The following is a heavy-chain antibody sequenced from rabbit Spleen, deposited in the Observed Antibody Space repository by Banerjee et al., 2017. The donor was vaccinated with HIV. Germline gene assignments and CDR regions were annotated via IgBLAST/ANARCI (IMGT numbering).Heavy chain of an antibody. CDR3: ARESAYGGGSSAYDL. V-gene: IGHV1S40*01. D-gene: IGHD8-1*01. J-gene: IGHJ4*01. CDR2: IYGDSSGRI. CDR1: GFTISRGYD. Sequence: QSLEESGGGLVKPGASLTLTCTASGFTISRGYDMCWVRQAPGKGLEWIGCIYGDSSGRIYAASWAKGRFTISQTSSTTVTLQTTSLTAADTATYFCARESAYGGGSSAYDLWGPGTLVTVS.